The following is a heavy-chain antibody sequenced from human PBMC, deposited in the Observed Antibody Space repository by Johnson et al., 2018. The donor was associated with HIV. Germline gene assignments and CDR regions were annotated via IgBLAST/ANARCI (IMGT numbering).Heavy chain of an antibody. Sequence: VQVVESGGGLVQPGGSLRLSCAASGFTFSSYAMSWVRQAPGKGLEWVSAISGSGGSTYYADSVKGRFTISRDNAKNTLYLQRNSLRAEDTAVYYCARRIAVPDAFDIWGQGTMVTVSS. V-gene: IGHV3-23*04. D-gene: IGHD6-19*01. CDR1: GFTFSSYA. J-gene: IGHJ3*02. CDR2: ISGSGGST. CDR3: ARRIAVPDAFDI.